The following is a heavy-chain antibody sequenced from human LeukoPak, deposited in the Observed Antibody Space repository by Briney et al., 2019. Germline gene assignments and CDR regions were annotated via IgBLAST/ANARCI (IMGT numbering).Heavy chain of an antibody. CDR2: INQDGGEK. CDR3: ARDGGYYYGSGRELGDY. Sequence: TGGTLRFSGTRCGFRSSNNGLYWFGRVPGRGWGGGANINQDGGEKSYVDSVKCRFTISRDNAKNSLYLQMNSLRVEDTAVYHCARDGGYYYGSGRELGDYWGQGTLVTVSS. J-gene: IGHJ4*02. CDR1: GFRSSNNG. D-gene: IGHD3-10*01. V-gene: IGHV3-7*01.